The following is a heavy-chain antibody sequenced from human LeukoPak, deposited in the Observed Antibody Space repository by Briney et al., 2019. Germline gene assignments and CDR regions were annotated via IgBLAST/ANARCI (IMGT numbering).Heavy chain of an antibody. CDR2: ISYSGSS. CDR3: ARGPDYGDHARPDYYYYGMDV. CDR1: GGSISSSSYY. V-gene: IGHV4-61*05. Sequence: PSETLSLTCTVSGGSISSSSYYWGWIRQPPGKGLEWIGYISYSGSSNYNPSLKSRVTISVDTSKNQFSLKLSSVTAADTAVYYCARGPDYGDHARPDYYYYGMDVWGQGTTVTVSS. D-gene: IGHD4-17*01. J-gene: IGHJ6*02.